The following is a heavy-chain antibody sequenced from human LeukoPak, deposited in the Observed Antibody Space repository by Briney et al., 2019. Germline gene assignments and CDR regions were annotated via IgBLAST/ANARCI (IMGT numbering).Heavy chain of an antibody. CDR2: MNPNSGNT. CDR3: ARWDYYGSSWFDP. D-gene: IGHD3-10*01. J-gene: IGHJ5*02. V-gene: IGHV1-8*01. Sequence: ALVKVSCTASGYTFTSYDINWVRQATGQGLEWMGWMNPNSGNTGYAQKFQGRVTMTRNTSISTAYMELSSLRSEDTAVYYCARWDYYGSSWFDPWGQGTLVTVSS. CDR1: GYTFTSYD.